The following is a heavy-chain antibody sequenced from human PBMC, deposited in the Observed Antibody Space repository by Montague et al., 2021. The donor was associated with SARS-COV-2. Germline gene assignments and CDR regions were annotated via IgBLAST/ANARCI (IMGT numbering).Heavy chain of an antibody. CDR1: GFAFSSYW. CDR3: ASTGSGSY. J-gene: IGHJ4*02. Sequence: SLRLSCAASGFAFSSYWMTWVRQAPGKGLEWVANIKQDGSGEYXMDSVKGRFTISRDNGKNSLYLQMNSLRAEDTAVYYCASTGSGSYWGQGTLVTVSS. CDR2: IKQDGSGE. V-gene: IGHV3-7*03. D-gene: IGHD3-10*01.